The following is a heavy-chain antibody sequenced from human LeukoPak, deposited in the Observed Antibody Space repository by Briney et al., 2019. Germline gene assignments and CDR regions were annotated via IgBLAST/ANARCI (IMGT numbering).Heavy chain of an antibody. D-gene: IGHD3-10*01. J-gene: IGHJ4*02. Sequence: GGSLRLSCVASGFTFNNYYMTWVRQAPGKGLEWVPTIGGSDGSTYYADSVKGRFTISRDNAKNTQSLQMSSLRTEDTAIYYCVKDRYVARGDYPDFWGQGTLVTVSS. V-gene: IGHV3-23*01. CDR2: IGGSDGST. CDR3: VKDRYVARGDYPDF. CDR1: GFTFNNYY.